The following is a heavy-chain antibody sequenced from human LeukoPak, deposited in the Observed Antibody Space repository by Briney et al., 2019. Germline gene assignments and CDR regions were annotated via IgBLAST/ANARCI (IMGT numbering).Heavy chain of an antibody. D-gene: IGHD3-22*01. V-gene: IGHV1-18*01. Sequence: GGSVKVSCKASGYTFTSYGISWVRQAPGQGLEWMGWISAYNGNTNYAQKLQGRVTMTTDTSTSTAYMELRSLRSDDTAVYYCARDRMGTMISTKPDYWGQGTLVTVSS. CDR1: GYTFTSYG. CDR3: ARDRMGTMISTKPDY. CDR2: ISAYNGNT. J-gene: IGHJ4*02.